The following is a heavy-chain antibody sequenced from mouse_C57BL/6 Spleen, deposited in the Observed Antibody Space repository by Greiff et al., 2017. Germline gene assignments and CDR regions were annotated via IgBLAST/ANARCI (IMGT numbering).Heavy chain of an antibody. Sequence: VQLQQSGPELVKPGASVKISCKASGYAFSSSWMNWVKQRPGKGLEWIGRIYPGDGDTNYNGKFKGKATLTADKSSSTAYMQLSSLTSEDSAVYFCARGDGSPDYWGQGTTLTVSS. CDR2: IYPGDGDT. V-gene: IGHV1-82*01. CDR1: GYAFSSSW. CDR3: ARGDGSPDY. D-gene: IGHD2-3*01. J-gene: IGHJ2*01.